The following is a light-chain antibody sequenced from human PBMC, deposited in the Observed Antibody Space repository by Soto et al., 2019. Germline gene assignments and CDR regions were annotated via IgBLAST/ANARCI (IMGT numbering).Light chain of an antibody. Sequence: ETVMTQSPATLSGSPGERATLSCRASQSVSSNLAWYQQKPGQAPRLLIYGASTRATGIPARFSGSGSGTEFTLTISSLQSEDFAVYYCQQYTHWPRTFGQGTKV. CDR2: GAS. J-gene: IGKJ1*01. V-gene: IGKV3-15*01. CDR1: QSVSSN. CDR3: QQYTHWPRT.